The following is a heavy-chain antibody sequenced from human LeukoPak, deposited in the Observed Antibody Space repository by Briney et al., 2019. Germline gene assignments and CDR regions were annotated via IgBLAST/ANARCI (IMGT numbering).Heavy chain of an antibody. Sequence: KTSETLSLTCTVSGGSISTSSYYWGWIRQPPGKGLEWVGSIYYGGTTYYNPSLKSRVSISVDTSESQFSLKLSSVTAADTALYYCARGLPRANDAFDIWGRGTMVTVSS. V-gene: IGHV4-39*01. CDR2: IYYGGTT. CDR1: GGSISTSSYY. J-gene: IGHJ3*02. CDR3: ARGLPRANDAFDI.